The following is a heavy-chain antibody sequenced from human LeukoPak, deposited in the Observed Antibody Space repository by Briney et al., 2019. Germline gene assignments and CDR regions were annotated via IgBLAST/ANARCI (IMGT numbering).Heavy chain of an antibody. CDR2: IYYRGST. CDR3: ARHNYYNFWNALNWFDP. Sequence: SETLSLTCTVSGDSISNNNYYWAWIRQSPGKGLEWIGSIYYRGSTYYNPSLKSRLIMSVDTAENHFSLRLTSVTAADTAIYYCARHNYYNFWNALNWFDPWGQGTLVTVSS. V-gene: IGHV4-39*01. CDR1: GDSISNNNYY. D-gene: IGHD3-3*01. J-gene: IGHJ5*02.